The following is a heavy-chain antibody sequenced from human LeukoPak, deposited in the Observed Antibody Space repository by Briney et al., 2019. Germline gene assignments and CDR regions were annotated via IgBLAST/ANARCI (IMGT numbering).Heavy chain of an antibody. J-gene: IGHJ6*03. CDR2: ISACNGNT. CDR3: ASFIESPGPNYYYMDV. V-gene: IGHV1-18*01. CDR1: GYTFTSYA. Sequence: ASVKVSCKASGYTFTSYAMNWVRQAPGQGLEWMGWISACNGNTNYAQKLQGRVTMTTDTSTSTAYMELRSLRSDDTAVYYCASFIESPGPNYYYMDVWGKGTTVTVSS. D-gene: IGHD3-16*02.